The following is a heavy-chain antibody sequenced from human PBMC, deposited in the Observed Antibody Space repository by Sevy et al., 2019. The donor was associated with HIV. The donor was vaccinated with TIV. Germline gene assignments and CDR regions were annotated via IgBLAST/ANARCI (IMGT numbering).Heavy chain of an antibody. Sequence: ASVKVSCKVSGYTLTELSMHWVRQAPGKGLEWMGGFDPEDGETIYAQKFQGRVTMTEDTSTNTAYMELSSLRSEDTAVYYCTTGAGGYQLLYDYWGQGTLVTVSS. CDR3: TTGAGGYQLLYDY. J-gene: IGHJ4*02. D-gene: IGHD2-2*02. CDR2: FDPEDGET. CDR1: GYTLTELS. V-gene: IGHV1-24*01.